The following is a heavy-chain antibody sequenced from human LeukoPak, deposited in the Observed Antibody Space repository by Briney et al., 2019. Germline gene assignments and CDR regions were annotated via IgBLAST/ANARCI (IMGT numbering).Heavy chain of an antibody. Sequence: AGGSLRLSCAASGFTFSSYSMNWVRQAPGKGLEWVSYISSSSSTVYYADSVKGRFTISRDNAKNSLYLQMNSLRAEDTAVYYCARDSRWVAAAGSFDYWGQGTLVTVSS. CDR3: ARDSRWVAAAGSFDY. J-gene: IGHJ4*02. V-gene: IGHV3-48*01. CDR2: ISSSSSTV. D-gene: IGHD6-13*01. CDR1: GFTFSSYS.